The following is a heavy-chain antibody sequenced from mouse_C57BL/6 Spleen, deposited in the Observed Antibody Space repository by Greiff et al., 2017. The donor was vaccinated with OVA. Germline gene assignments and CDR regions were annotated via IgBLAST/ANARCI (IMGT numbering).Heavy chain of an antibody. D-gene: IGHD2-1*01. CDR3: ARGGVYYGNYAGY. V-gene: IGHV1-76*01. CDR1: GYTFTDYY. CDR2: IYPGSGNT. J-gene: IGHJ2*01. Sequence: VKLQESGAELVRPGASVKLSCKASGYTFTDYYINWVKQRPGQGLEWIARIYPGSGNTYYNEKFKGKATLTAEKSSSTAYMQLSSLTSEDSAVYFCARGGVYYGNYAGYWGQGTTLTVSS.